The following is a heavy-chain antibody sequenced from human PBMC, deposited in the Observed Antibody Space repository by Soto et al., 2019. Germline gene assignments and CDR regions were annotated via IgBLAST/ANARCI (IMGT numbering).Heavy chain of an antibody. CDR1: GGSISSYY. Sequence: SETLSLTCTVSGGSISSYYWSLIRQPAGKGLEWIGRIYTSGSTNYNPSLKSRVTMSVDTSKNQFSLKLSSVTAADTAVYYCARATYYYDSSGYYWFDPWGQGTLVTVSS. CDR2: IYTSGST. D-gene: IGHD3-22*01. CDR3: ARATYYYDSSGYYWFDP. J-gene: IGHJ5*02. V-gene: IGHV4-4*07.